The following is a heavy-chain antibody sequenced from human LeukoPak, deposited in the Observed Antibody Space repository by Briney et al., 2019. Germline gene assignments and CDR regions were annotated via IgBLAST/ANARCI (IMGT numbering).Heavy chain of an antibody. Sequence: PSETLSLTCAVSGGSISSGGYSWSWIRQPPGKGLEWLGYIYHSGSTYYNPSLKSRVTISVDRSKNQFSLKLSSVTAADTAVYYCARGDYYYDSSGYYRFNWFDPWGQGTLVTVSS. CDR1: GGSISSGGYS. CDR3: ARGDYYYDSSGYYRFNWFDP. J-gene: IGHJ5*02. D-gene: IGHD3-22*01. CDR2: IYHSGST. V-gene: IGHV4-30-2*01.